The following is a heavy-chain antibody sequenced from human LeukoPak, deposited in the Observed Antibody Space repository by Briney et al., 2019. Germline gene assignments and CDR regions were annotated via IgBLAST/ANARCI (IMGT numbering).Heavy chain of an antibody. Sequence: ASVKVSCKASGYTFTSYDINWVRQATGQGLEWMGWMNPNSGNTGYAQKFQGRVTMTRNTSISTAYMELSSLRFEDTAVYYCARGLSGWDYWYFDLWGRGTLVTVSS. V-gene: IGHV1-8*01. CDR1: GYTFTSYD. J-gene: IGHJ2*01. CDR2: MNPNSGNT. D-gene: IGHD6-19*01. CDR3: ARGLSGWDYWYFDL.